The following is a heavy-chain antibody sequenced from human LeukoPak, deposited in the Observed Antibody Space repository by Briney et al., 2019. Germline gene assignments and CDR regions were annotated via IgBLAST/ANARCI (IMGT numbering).Heavy chain of an antibody. V-gene: IGHV3-7*01. CDR3: ARFSLYDISGYYSSLFDF. Sequence: GGSLRLSCAASGITFSTSWMSWVRQAPGKGLEWVANIQQDGSAKYYVDSVKGRFTISRDNANNSLYLQMNSLRAEDTAVYYCARFSLYDISGYYSSLFDFWGQRTLVTVSS. D-gene: IGHD3-22*01. J-gene: IGHJ4*02. CDR1: GITFSTSW. CDR2: IQQDGSAK.